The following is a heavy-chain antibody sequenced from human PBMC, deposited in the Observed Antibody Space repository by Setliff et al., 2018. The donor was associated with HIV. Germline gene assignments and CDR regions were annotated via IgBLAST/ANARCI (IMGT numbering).Heavy chain of an antibody. J-gene: IGHJ4*02. CDR1: GYTFIDYF. CDR2: ISPNNGDT. Sequence: ASVKVSCKASGYTFIDYFMHWVRQAPGQGLEWMGWISPNNGDTTIPQRFRGRVTMTRDTSISTAYMELTGLTSDDTAVYFCARQLSNSLDHWGQGTPVTVSS. D-gene: IGHD6-6*01. V-gene: IGHV1-2*02. CDR3: ARQLSNSLDH.